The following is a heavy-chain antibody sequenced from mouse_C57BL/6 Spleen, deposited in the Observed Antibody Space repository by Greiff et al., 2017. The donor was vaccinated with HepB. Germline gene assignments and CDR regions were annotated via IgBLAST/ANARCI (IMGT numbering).Heavy chain of an antibody. CDR2: IDPETGGT. Sequence: VKLQESGAELVRPGASVTLSCKASGYTFTDYEMHWVKQTPVHGLEWIGAIDPETGGTAYNQKFKGKAILTADKSSSTAYMELRSLTSEDSAVYYCTRRGDSKGGFAYWGQGTLVTVSA. V-gene: IGHV1-15*01. J-gene: IGHJ3*01. D-gene: IGHD2-5*01. CDR1: GYTFTDYE. CDR3: TRRGDSKGGFAY.